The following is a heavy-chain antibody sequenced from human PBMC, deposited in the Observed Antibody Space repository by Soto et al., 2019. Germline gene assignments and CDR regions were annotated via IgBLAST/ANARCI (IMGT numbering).Heavy chain of an antibody. CDR2: ISYDGSNK. CDR3: ASLGNPYYYGSGSFRNWFDP. V-gene: IGHV3-30-3*01. J-gene: IGHJ5*02. CDR1: GFTFSSYA. Sequence: QVQLVESGGGVVQPGRSLRLSCAASGFTFSSYAMHWVRQAPGKGLEWVAVISYDGSNKYYADSVKGQFTISRDNSKNTLYLQMNSLRAEDTAVYYCASLGNPYYYGSGSFRNWFDPWGQGTLVTVSS. D-gene: IGHD3-10*01.